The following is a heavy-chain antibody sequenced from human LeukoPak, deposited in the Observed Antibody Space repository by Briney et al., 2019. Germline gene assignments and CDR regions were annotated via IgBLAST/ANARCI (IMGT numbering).Heavy chain of an antibody. CDR2: ISYDGSNK. CDR3: ARDLGPYCTNGVCYGAGY. J-gene: IGHJ4*02. D-gene: IGHD2-8*01. V-gene: IGHV3-30*19. Sequence: GGSLRLSCAASGFTFSSYGMHWVRQAPGKGLEWVAVISYDGSNKYYADSAKGRFTISRDNSKNTLYLQMNSLRAEDTAVYYCARDLGPYCTNGVCYGAGYWGQGTLVTVSS. CDR1: GFTFSSYG.